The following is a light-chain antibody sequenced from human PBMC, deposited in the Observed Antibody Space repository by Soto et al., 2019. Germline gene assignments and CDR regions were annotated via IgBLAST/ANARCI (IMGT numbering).Light chain of an antibody. CDR1: QSISSW. V-gene: IGKV1-5*03. CDR3: QQYNSYWT. J-gene: IGKJ1*01. CDR2: KAS. Sequence: DLQMTQSPSTLSASVGDRVTITCRASQSISSWLAWYQQKPGQAPKLLIYKASSLESGVPSRFSGSGSGTEFTLTISSLQPDDFAIYYCQQYNSYWTFGQGTKVEIK.